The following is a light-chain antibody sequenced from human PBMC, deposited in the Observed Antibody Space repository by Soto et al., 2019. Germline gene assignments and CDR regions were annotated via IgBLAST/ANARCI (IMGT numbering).Light chain of an antibody. Sequence: EIVLTQSPGTLSLSPGERATLSCRASQSVSSSYLAWNQQKPGQATRLLIYGASSRATGIPDRFSGSGSGIDFTLTISRLEPEDFAVYYCQQYGSPGTFGQGTKVYIK. V-gene: IGKV3-20*01. J-gene: IGKJ1*01. CDR1: QSVSSSY. CDR3: QQYGSPGT. CDR2: GAS.